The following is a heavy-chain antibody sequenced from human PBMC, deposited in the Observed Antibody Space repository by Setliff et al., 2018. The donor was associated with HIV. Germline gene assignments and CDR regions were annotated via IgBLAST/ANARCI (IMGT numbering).Heavy chain of an antibody. J-gene: IGHJ4*02. CDR2: IYFSGTP. D-gene: IGHD2-8*02. Sequence: SETLSLTCTVSGGSINSRSYYWAWIRQPPGKGLEWVASIYFSGTPYYNPSLKNRVTISVDTSKNQFSLKLSSVTAADTAVYYCARRGMWSYETGGNPTATFDYWGQGVLVTVAS. CDR3: ARRGMWSYETGGNPTATFDY. CDR1: GGSINSRSYY. V-gene: IGHV4-39*01.